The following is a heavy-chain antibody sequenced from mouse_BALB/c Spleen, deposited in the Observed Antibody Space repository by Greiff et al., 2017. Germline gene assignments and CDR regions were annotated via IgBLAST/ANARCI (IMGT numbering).Heavy chain of an antibody. CDR3: ARRGLDYRYDYFDY. V-gene: IGHV1-9*01. CDR1: GYTFSSYW. D-gene: IGHD2-14*01. J-gene: IGHJ2*01. Sequence: VQLQQSGAELMKPGASVKISCKATGYTFSSYWIEWVKQRPGHGLEWIGEILPGSGSTNYNEKFKGKATFTADTSSNTAYMQLSSLTSEDSAVYYCARRGLDYRYDYFDYWGQGTTLTVSS. CDR2: ILPGSGST.